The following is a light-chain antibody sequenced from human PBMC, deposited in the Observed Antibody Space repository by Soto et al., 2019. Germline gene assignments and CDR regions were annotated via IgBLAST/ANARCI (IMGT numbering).Light chain of an antibody. Sequence: ILMTQSPATLAVSPGDTATLSCRASQSLGGNLAWYQQKPGQAPRLLIYGASSRATGIPDRFSGSGSGTDFTLTISSLEPEDFAVYYCQLSQQRSDWPPITFGQGTRLEIK. CDR2: GAS. CDR1: QSLGGN. V-gene: IGKV3D-15*01. CDR3: QLSQQRSDWPPIT. J-gene: IGKJ5*01.